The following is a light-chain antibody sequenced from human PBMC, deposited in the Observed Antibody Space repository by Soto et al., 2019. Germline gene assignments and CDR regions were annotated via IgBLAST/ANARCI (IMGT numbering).Light chain of an antibody. J-gene: IGLJ2*01. V-gene: IGLV4-60*02. Sequence: QSVLTQSSSASASLGSSVKLTCTLSSGHTTYIIAWHQQQPGKAPRYLMKLETSGSYNKGSGVPDRFSGSSSGADRYLTISNLQFEDEADYYCETWDINTPVVFGGGTKLTVL. CDR2: LETSGSY. CDR3: ETWDINTPVV. CDR1: SGHTTYI.